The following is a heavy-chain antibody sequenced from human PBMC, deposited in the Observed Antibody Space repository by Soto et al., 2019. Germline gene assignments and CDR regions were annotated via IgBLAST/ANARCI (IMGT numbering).Heavy chain of an antibody. CDR3: AREGDFPYYYYGMDV. CDR2: ISGYNGKT. V-gene: IGHV1-18*01. CDR1: GYTFTSYG. D-gene: IGHD2-21*02. J-gene: IGHJ6*02. Sequence: QVQLVQSGGAVRKPGASVTVSCKASGYTFTSYGISWVRQAPGQGLEWMGWISGYNGKTNYAQKVQDRVTMTTDTSTSKVYWERRSLRFGDTAVYYGAREGDFPYYYYGMDVWGQGTTVTVSS.